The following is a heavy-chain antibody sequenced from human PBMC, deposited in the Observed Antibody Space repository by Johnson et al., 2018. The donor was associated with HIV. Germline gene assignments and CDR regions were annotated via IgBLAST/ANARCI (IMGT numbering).Heavy chain of an antibody. CDR1: GLIFSSYD. J-gene: IGHJ3*02. Sequence: VQPVEYGGGLVQPGGSLRLSCAASGLIFSSYDMHWVRQATGRGMAWVSGIGTSGATYYPGSVTGRVPISRENAKNSLYLQMDSLRAGDTALYYCARDRPSSSSLYAFDIWGQGTMVTVSS. V-gene: IGHV3-13*01. CDR3: ARDRPSSSSLYAFDI. CDR2: IGTSGAT. D-gene: IGHD6-6*01.